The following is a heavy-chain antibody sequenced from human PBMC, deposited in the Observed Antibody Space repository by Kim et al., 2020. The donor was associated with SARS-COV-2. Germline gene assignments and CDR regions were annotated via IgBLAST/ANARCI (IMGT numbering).Heavy chain of an antibody. Sequence: ASVKVSCKASGYTFTAYLMHWLRQAPGQGLEWMGLVNPNGDTGYAQKFQGRVTMASDTSTSTVYMELSSLMSDDTAVYYCARERALGYCSSMTCYFDYWGQESLVTVSA. CDR1: GYTFTAYL. J-gene: IGHJ4*02. D-gene: IGHD2-2*01. CDR3: ARERALGYCSSMTCYFDY. CDR2: VNPNGDT. V-gene: IGHV1-46*01.